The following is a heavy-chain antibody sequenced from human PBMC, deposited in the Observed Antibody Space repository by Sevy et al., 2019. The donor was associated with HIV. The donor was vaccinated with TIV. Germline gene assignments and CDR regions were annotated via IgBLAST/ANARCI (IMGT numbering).Heavy chain of an antibody. J-gene: IGHJ4*02. V-gene: IGHV4-59*08. CDR1: GGSITSLY. CDR2: IYYNGHI. Sequence: SETLSLTCTVSGGSITSLYWNWIRQPPGQGVGWIANIYYNGHINYNPALKSRVTLSLATSKNQFSLRLSSVTAADTARYYCAGENAWGRCYSWGQGTLVTVSS. CDR3: AGENAWGRCYS. D-gene: IGHD1-26*01.